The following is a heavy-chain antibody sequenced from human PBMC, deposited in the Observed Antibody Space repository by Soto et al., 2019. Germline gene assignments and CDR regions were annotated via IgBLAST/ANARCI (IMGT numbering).Heavy chain of an antibody. J-gene: IGHJ4*02. V-gene: IGHV1-69*13. CDR3: ARAWDTYYYDSSGYLPLDY. Sequence: SVKVSCTASGGTFSSYTISWVRQAPGQGLEWMGGIIPIFGTANYAQKFQGRVTITADESTSTAYMELSSLRSEDTAVYYCARAWDTYYYDSSGYLPLDYWGQGTLVTVSS. D-gene: IGHD3-22*01. CDR2: IIPIFGTA. CDR1: GGTFSSYT.